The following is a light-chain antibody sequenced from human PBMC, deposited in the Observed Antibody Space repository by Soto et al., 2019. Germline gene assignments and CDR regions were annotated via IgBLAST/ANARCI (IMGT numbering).Light chain of an antibody. J-gene: IGKJ4*01. CDR3: QHGYSTPLT. CDR2: AAS. CDR1: QSISTY. Sequence: DIQMTQSPSSLSASVGDRVTITCRASQSISTYLHWYQQKPGKAPNLLIYAASTLQSGVPSRFSGSGSGTDFTLTISSLQPEEFATYFLQHGYSTPLTFGGGTQVDIK. V-gene: IGKV1-39*01.